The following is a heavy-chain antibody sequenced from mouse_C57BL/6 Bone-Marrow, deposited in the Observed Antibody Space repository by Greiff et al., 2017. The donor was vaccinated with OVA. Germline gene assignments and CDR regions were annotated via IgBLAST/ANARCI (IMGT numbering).Heavy chain of an antibody. Sequence: VQLQQSGPELVKPGASVKMSCKASGYTFTDYNMHWVKQSPGKSLEWIGYINPNNGGTSYNQKFKGKATLTVNKSSSTAYMELRSLTSADSAVYYDARASRYCGGGGYFDVWGTGTTVTVSS. D-gene: IGHD1-1*01. CDR2: INPNNGGT. J-gene: IGHJ1*03. V-gene: IGHV1-22*01. CDR1: GYTFTDYN. CDR3: ARASRYCGGGGYFDV.